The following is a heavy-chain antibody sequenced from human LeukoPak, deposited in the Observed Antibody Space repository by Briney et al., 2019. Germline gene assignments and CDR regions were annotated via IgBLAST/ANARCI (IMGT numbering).Heavy chain of an antibody. Sequence: GGSLRLSCAASGFTFSDYYMSWIRQAPGKGLEWVSYISSSGSTIYYADSVKGRFTISRDNAKNSLYLQMNSLRAEDTAVYYCARVPAAGEYWFDPWGQGTLVTVSS. J-gene: IGHJ5*02. CDR2: ISSSGSTI. D-gene: IGHD2-2*01. CDR1: GFTFSDYY. V-gene: IGHV3-11*04. CDR3: ARVPAAGEYWFDP.